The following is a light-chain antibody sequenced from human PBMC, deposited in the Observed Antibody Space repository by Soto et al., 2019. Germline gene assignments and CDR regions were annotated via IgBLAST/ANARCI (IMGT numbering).Light chain of an antibody. CDR1: QSVSSY. V-gene: IGKV3-20*01. J-gene: IGKJ1*01. CDR2: GAS. CDR3: QQYGSSPRT. Sequence: EVLMTQSPATLSLSPGERATLSCRASQSVSSYLAWYQQKPGQAPRLLIYGASSRATGIPDRFSGSGSGTDFTLTISRLEPEYFAVYYCQQYGSSPRTFGQGTKVDIK.